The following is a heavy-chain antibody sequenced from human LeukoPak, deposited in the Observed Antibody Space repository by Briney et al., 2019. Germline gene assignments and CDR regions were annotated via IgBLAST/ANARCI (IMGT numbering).Heavy chain of an antibody. Sequence: GESLQISCKGSGYSFTSYWIGWVRQMPGKGLEWMGIIYPGDSDTRYSPSFQGQVTISADKSISTAYLQWSSLRASDTAMYYCAVLYDSSGTNWFDPWGQGTLVTVSS. CDR3: AVLYDSSGTNWFDP. V-gene: IGHV5-51*01. J-gene: IGHJ5*02. D-gene: IGHD3-22*01. CDR1: GYSFTSYW. CDR2: IYPGDSDT.